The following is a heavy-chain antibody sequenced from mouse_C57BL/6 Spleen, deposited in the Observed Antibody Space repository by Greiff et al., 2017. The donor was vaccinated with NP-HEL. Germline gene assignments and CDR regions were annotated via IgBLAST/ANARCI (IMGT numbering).Heavy chain of an antibody. V-gene: IGHV5-4*01. Sequence: EVKLVESGGGLVKPGGSLKLSCAASGFTFSSYAMSWVRQTPEKRLEWVATISDGGSYTYYPDNVKGRFTISRDNAKNNLYLQMSHLKSEDTAMYYCAREGYYGSSYGWFAYWGQGTLVTVSA. D-gene: IGHD1-1*01. CDR2: ISDGGSYT. J-gene: IGHJ3*01. CDR1: GFTFSSYA. CDR3: AREGYYGSSYGWFAY.